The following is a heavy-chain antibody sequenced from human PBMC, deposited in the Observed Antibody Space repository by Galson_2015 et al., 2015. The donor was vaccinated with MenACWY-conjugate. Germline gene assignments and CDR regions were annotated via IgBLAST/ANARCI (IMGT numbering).Heavy chain of an antibody. Sequence: CAGSGFTFNDKDMHWVRQAPGQGLEWVSGISWDSGSIDYADSVKGRFTISGDNAKNSLYLQISSLRAEDTALYYCAKSAEYSSGWYAIEYWGQGALVTVSS. V-gene: IGHV3-9*01. CDR3: AKSAEYSSGWYAIEY. J-gene: IGHJ4*02. CDR2: ISWDSGSI. CDR1: GFTFNDKD. D-gene: IGHD6-19*01.